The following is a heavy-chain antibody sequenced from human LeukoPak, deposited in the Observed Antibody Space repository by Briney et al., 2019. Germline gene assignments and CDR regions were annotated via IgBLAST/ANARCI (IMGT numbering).Heavy chain of an antibody. CDR3: ARVKVTMIRGVTLPLYNWFDP. CDR2: IIPIFGTA. J-gene: IGHJ5*02. Sequence: ASVKVSCKASGGTFSSYAISWVRQAPGQGLEWMGGIIPIFGTANYAQKFQGRVTIAADESTSTAYKELSSLRSEDTAVYYCARVKVTMIRGVTLPLYNWFDPWGQGTLVTVSS. CDR1: GGTFSSYA. V-gene: IGHV1-69*13. D-gene: IGHD3-10*01.